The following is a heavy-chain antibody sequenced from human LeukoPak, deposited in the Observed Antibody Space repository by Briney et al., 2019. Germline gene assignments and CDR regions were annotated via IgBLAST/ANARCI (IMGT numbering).Heavy chain of an antibody. J-gene: IGHJ6*04. V-gene: IGHV3-21*01. D-gene: IGHD3-10*02. CDR1: GFTFSIYT. CDR3: AELGITMIGGV. Sequence: GGSLRLSCAASGFTFSIYTMNWVRQAPGKGLEWVSCISGSSNYIYSEDSMKGRFTISRDNAKNSLYLQMNSLRAEDTAVYYCAELGITMIGGVWGKGTTVTISS. CDR2: ISGSSNYI.